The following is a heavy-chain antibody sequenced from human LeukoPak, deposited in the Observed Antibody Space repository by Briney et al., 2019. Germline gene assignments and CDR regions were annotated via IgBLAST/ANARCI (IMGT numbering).Heavy chain of an antibody. J-gene: IGHJ4*02. V-gene: IGHV4-34*01. Sequence: SETLSLTCAVYGGSFSGYYWSWIRQPPGKGLEWIGEINHSGSTNYSPSLKSRVTISVDTSKNQFSLKLSSVTAADTAVYYCARRGGPLRNYFDYWGQGTLVTVSS. CDR1: GGSFSGYY. CDR3: ARRGGPLRNYFDY. CDR2: INHSGST. D-gene: IGHD3-10*01.